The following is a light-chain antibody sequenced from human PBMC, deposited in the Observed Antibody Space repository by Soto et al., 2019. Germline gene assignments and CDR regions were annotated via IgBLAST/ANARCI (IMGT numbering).Light chain of an antibody. Sequence: SYVLTQRPSVSVAPEKTARITCGGDNIGDKAVHWYQHRPGQAPVLVIYYDFERPSGIHERFSGSNSGNTATLTISRVEAGDDADYYCQVWDTTNDHPIFGGGTKLTVL. CDR3: QVWDTTNDHPI. CDR2: YDF. V-gene: IGLV3-21*04. CDR1: NIGDKA. J-gene: IGLJ2*01.